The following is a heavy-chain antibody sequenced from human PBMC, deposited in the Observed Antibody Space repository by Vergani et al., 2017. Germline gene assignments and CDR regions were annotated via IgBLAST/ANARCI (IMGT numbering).Heavy chain of an antibody. D-gene: IGHD2/OR15-2a*01. CDR3: VKEKIDLGSYFFDY. Sequence: EVQLVESGGGLVKPGGSLRLSCAASGFTFSNSAVSWVRQAPGRGLAWVSSISGPGLSTYYADSVKGRFSISRDNSKNTVFLQMHSLRAEDTAIYYCVKEKIDLGSYFFDYWGHGILVTVSS. J-gene: IGHJ4*01. V-gene: IGHV3-23*04. CDR1: GFTFSNSA. CDR2: ISGPGLST.